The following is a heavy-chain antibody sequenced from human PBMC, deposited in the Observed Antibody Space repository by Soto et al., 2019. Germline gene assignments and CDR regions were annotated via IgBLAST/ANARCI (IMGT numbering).Heavy chain of an antibody. D-gene: IGHD1-1*01. CDR3: ARGGNWNQGGAFDI. CDR1: GFTFSSYE. V-gene: IGHV3-48*03. Sequence: GGSLRLSCAASGFTFSSYEMNWVRQAPGKGLEWVSYISSSGSTIYYADSVKGRFTISRDNAKNSLYLQMNSLRAEDTAVYYCARGGNWNQGGAFDIWGQGTMVTVSS. J-gene: IGHJ3*02. CDR2: ISSSGSTI.